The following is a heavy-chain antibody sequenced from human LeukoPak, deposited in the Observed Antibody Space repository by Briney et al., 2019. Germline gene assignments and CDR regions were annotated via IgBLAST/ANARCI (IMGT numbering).Heavy chain of an antibody. Sequence: GGSLRLSCAASGFTFNSYGMHWVRQAPGKGLEWVAVISYDGSNKYYADSVKGRFTISRDNSKNTLYLQMNSLRAEDTAVYYCAKDRVLVWFGELLYKGEFVDYWGQGTLVTVSS. D-gene: IGHD3-10*01. V-gene: IGHV3-30*18. CDR2: ISYDGSNK. J-gene: IGHJ4*02. CDR3: AKDRVLVWFGELLYKGEFVDY. CDR1: GFTFNSYG.